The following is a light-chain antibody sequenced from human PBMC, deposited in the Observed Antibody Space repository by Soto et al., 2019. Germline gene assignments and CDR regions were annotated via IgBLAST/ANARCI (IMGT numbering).Light chain of an antibody. V-gene: IGKV3-20*01. J-gene: IGKJ5*01. CDR3: QQYGTSEII. CDR1: QTLSNSF. Sequence: EIVLTPSPGTLSLSPGERATLSCRASQTLSNSFIAWYQQKPGQAPRLLIYATSSRATGVPYRYSASGSGTDFTLTISRLEPEDFAVFFCQQYGTSEIIFGQGTRRETK. CDR2: ATS.